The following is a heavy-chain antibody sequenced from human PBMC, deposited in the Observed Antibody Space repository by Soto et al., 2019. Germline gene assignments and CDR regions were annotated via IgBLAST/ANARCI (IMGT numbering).Heavy chain of an antibody. J-gene: IGHJ4*02. CDR2: ISYDGSNK. D-gene: IGHD4-17*01. V-gene: IGHV3-30-3*01. CDR1: GFTFSNYA. CDR3: ARRPVKYYFDY. Sequence: QVQLVESGGVVVQPGRSLRLSCAASGFTFSNYAMHWVRQAPGKGLEWVAVISYDGSNKYYADSVKGRFTISRDNSKNTLYLQMNSLRAEDTAVYYCARRPVKYYFDYWGQGTLVTVSS.